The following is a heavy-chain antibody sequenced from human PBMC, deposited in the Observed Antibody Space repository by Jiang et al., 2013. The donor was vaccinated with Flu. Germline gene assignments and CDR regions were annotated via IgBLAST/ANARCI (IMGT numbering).Heavy chain of an antibody. V-gene: IGHV3-11*01. J-gene: IGHJ5*02. D-gene: IGHD1-14*01. Sequence: VQLVESGGGLVKPGGSLRLSCAASGFALSDYYMTWIRQAPGSGLEWISYISPGGSTIYYADSVKGRFTISRDNAKNSLYLQMNSLRAEDTAIYYCARDGRVTGTTREGWFDPVGPGNPGHRLL. CDR3: ARDGRVTGTTREGWFDP. CDR2: ISPGGSTI. CDR1: GFALSDYY.